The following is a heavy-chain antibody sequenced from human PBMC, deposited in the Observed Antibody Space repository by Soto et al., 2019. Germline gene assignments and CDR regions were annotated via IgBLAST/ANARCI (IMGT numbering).Heavy chain of an antibody. D-gene: IGHD6-19*01. J-gene: IGHJ4*02. CDR1: GFTFSGFA. V-gene: IGHV3-23*01. CDR2: VSRSGDNT. Sequence: TGGSLRLSFAASGFTFSGFAMSWVRQAAGEGLEWVGAVSRSGDNTYYAYYVKGRFAISRDNSKNSLYMQMKSLRAEDTAVYSCAKTPLVLAVASFDYWGQGTLVTVSS. CDR3: AKTPLVLAVASFDY.